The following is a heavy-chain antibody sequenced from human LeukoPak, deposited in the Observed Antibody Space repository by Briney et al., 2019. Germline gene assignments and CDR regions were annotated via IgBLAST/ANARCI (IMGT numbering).Heavy chain of an antibody. CDR1: GFTVSSNY. J-gene: IGHJ4*02. CDR2: IYSGGST. CDR3: AREWFGTMIPYYFDY. D-gene: IGHD3-10*01. Sequence: GGSLRLSCAASGFTVSSNYMSWVRQAPGKGLEWVSVIYSGGSTYYADSVKGRFTISRDNSKNTLYLQMNSLIAEDTAVYYCAREWFGTMIPYYFDYWGLGTLVTVSS. V-gene: IGHV3-53*01.